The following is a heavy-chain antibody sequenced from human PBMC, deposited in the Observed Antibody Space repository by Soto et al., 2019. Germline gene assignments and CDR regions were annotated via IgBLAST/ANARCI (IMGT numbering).Heavy chain of an antibody. CDR3: ASKGHSSGYYFDAFDI. V-gene: IGHV3-21*01. D-gene: IGHD3-22*01. CDR1: GFTFSSYS. J-gene: IGHJ3*02. Sequence: GGSLRLSCAASGFTFSSYSMNWVRQAPGKGLEWVSSISSSSSYIYYADSVKGRFTISRDNAKNSLYLQMNSLRAEDTAVYYCASKGHSSGYYFDAFDIWGQWTMVTVSS. CDR2: ISSSSSYI.